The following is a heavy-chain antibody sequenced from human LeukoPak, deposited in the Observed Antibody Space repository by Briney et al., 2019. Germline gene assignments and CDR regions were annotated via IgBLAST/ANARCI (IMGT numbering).Heavy chain of an antibody. D-gene: IGHD2-15*01. CDR3: AREGDCSGGSFYGDWFDP. V-gene: IGHV7-4-1*02. Sequence: ASVKVSCNASGYTFTDHYIHWVRQAPGQGLEWMGWINTDTGNPTYAQGFTGRFVFSLDTSVSTAYLQISSLKAEDTAVYYCAREGDCSGGSFYGDWFDPWGQGTLVTVSS. J-gene: IGHJ5*02. CDR1: GYTFTDHY. CDR2: INTDTGNP.